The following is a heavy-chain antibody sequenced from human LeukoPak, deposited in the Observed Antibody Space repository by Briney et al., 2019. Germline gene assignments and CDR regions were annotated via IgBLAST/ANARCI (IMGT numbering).Heavy chain of an antibody. J-gene: IGHJ6*03. V-gene: IGHV4-61*02. CDR2: IYTSGST. Sequence: SETLSLTCTVSGGSISSGSYYWSSIRQPAGKGLEWIGRIYTSGSTNYNPSLKSRVTISVDTSKNQFSLKLSSVTAADTAVYYCARGLSDDILTDYYYYYMDVWGKGTTVTVSS. D-gene: IGHD3-9*01. CDR1: GGSISSGSYY. CDR3: ARGLSDDILTDYYYYYMDV.